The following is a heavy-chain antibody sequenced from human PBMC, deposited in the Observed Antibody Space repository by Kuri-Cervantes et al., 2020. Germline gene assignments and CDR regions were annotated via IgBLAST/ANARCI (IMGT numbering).Heavy chain of an antibody. CDR2: IYYSGST. CDR1: GGSISSSSYY. J-gene: IGHJ4*02. CDR3: ARSDGYMGY. D-gene: IGHD5-24*01. Sequence: SETLSLTCTVSGGSISSSSYYWSWVRQPPGKGLEWIGFIYYSGSTNCNPSLKSRVTISVDTSKNQFSLKLSSVAAADTAVYYCARSDGYMGYWGQGTLVTVSS. V-gene: IGHV4-61*01.